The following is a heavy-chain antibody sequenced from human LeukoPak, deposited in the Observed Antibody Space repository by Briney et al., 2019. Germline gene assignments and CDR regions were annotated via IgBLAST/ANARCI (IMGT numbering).Heavy chain of an antibody. V-gene: IGHV1-2*02. CDR1: GYTFTGYY. CDR3: ARSAGLVYDAFDI. J-gene: IGHJ3*02. Sequence: ASVKVSCKASGYTFTGYYTHWVRQAPGQGLEWMGWINPNSGGTNYAQKFQGRVTMTRDTSISTAYMELSRLRSDDTAVYYCARSAGLVYDAFDIWGQGTMVTVSS. CDR2: INPNSGGT. D-gene: IGHD3-22*01.